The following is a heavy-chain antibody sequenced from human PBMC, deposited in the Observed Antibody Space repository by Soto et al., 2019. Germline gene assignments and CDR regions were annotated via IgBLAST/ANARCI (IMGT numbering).Heavy chain of an antibody. CDR2: IIPIFGTA. CDR1: GGTFSSYA. CDR3: ARGEEAATDY. Sequence: GASVKVSCKASGGTFSSYAISWVRQAPGQGLEWMGGIIPIFGTANYAQKFQGRVTMTRNTSISTAYMELSSLRSEDTAVYYCARGEEAATDYWAREPWSPSPQ. J-gene: IGHJ4*02. D-gene: IGHD1-26*01. V-gene: IGHV1-69*05.